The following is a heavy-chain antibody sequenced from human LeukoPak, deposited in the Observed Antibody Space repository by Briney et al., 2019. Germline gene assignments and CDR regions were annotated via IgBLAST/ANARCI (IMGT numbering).Heavy chain of an antibody. D-gene: IGHD3-9*01. J-gene: IGHJ3*02. CDR3: ASTYYDILTGYLI. CDR2: IYYSGST. Sequence: SETLSLTCTVSGGSISSSSYYWGWIRQPPGKGLEWIGSIYYSGSTYYNPSLKSRVTISVDTSKNQFSLKLSSVTAADTAVYYCASTYYDILTGYLIWGQGTMVTVSS. CDR1: GGSISSSSYY. V-gene: IGHV4-39*01.